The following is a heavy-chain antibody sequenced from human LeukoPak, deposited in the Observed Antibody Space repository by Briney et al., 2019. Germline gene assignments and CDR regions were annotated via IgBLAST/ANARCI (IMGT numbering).Heavy chain of an antibody. J-gene: IGHJ4*02. V-gene: IGHV5-51*01. CDR1: GYIFTSYW. CDR3: ARHYPGGDYFIDY. CDR2: IYPDDSDT. Sequence: GESLQISCQGSGYIFTSYWIGWGRQLPGEGVEWVGIIYPDDSDTRYSPSLQAQVTISADKSISTAYLQWSSLKASDTAMYYCARHYPGGDYFIDYWGQGTLVTVSS. D-gene: IGHD4-17*01.